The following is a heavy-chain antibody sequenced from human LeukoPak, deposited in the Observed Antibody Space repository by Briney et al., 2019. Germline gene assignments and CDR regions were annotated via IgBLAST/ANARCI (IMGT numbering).Heavy chain of an antibody. J-gene: IGHJ6*03. CDR1: GGTISSYY. CDR2: IYTSGST. CDR3: ARLHYYYYYMNV. Sequence: PSETLSLTCTVSGGTISSYYWSWIRQPAGKGLEWIGRIYTSGSTNYNPSLKNRVTLSVDTSKNQFSLKLSSVTAADTAVYYCARLHYYYYYMNVWGKGTTVTVSS. V-gene: IGHV4-4*07.